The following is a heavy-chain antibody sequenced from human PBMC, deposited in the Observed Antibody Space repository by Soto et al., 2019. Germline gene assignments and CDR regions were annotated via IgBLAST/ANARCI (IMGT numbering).Heavy chain of an antibody. Sequence: SETLSLTCTVSGGSVSSGSYYWSWIRQPPGKGLEWIGYIYYSGSTNYNPSLKSRVTISVDTSKNQFSLKLSSVTAADTAVYYCARGKGQLVYYYYGMDVWGQGTTVTVS. J-gene: IGHJ6*02. CDR3: ARGKGQLVYYYYGMDV. CDR2: IYYSGST. D-gene: IGHD6-6*01. V-gene: IGHV4-61*01. CDR1: GGSVSSGSYY.